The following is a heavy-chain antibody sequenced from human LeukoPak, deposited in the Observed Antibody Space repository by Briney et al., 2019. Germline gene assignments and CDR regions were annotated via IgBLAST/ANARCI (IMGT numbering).Heavy chain of an antibody. V-gene: IGHV4-34*01. CDR3: ARGHTYYDSSGYRKANAFDI. D-gene: IGHD3-22*01. CDR2: INHSGST. CDR1: GGSFSGYY. J-gene: IGHJ3*02. Sequence: PSETLSLTCAVYGGSFSGYYWSWIRQPPGKGREWIGEINHSGSTNYNPSLKSRVTISVDTSKNQFSLKLSSVTAADTAVYYCARGHTYYDSSGYRKANAFDIWGQGTMVTVSS.